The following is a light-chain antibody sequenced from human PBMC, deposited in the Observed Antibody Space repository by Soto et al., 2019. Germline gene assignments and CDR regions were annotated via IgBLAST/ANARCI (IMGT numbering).Light chain of an antibody. V-gene: IGKV3-11*01. CDR1: QSVNTY. J-gene: IGKJ4*01. CDR2: DAY. Sequence: VLTQSPATLSLSPGERATLSCRASQSVNTYLGWYQQKPGQAPRLLIYDAYNRATGIPARFSGSGSGTDFPLTISRLEPEDFAVYYCHQRGDWPLTFGGGTKVEIK. CDR3: HQRGDWPLT.